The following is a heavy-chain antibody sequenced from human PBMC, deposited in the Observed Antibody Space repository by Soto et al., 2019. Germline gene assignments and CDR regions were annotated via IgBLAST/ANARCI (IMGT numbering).Heavy chain of an antibody. J-gene: IGHJ6*02. V-gene: IGHV4-30-4*01. CDR2: IYYSGST. D-gene: IGHD3-9*01. CDR1: GGSISSGDYY. Sequence: ASETLSLTCTVSGGSISSGDYYWSWIRQPPGKGLEWIGYIYYSGSTYYNPSLKSRVTISVDTSKNQFSLKLSSVTAADTAVYYCARDRPSLTGYYPAAYYYGMDVWGQGTTVTVSS. CDR3: ARDRPSLTGYYPAAYYYGMDV.